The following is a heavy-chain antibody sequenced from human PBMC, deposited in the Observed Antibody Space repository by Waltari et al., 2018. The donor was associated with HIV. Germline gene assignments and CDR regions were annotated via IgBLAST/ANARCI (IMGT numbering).Heavy chain of an antibody. J-gene: IGHJ5*02. V-gene: IGHV3-53*01. CDR2: IYPDYTT. CDR1: NSRISANH. Sequence: EVLLAESGGGLIQPGGSLGLSCTASNSRISANHVTWIRQAPGGSLEWVAVIYPDYTTHYADAVSGRFTISRAKSRTKFFLLMKSLFVDDTATYFCATGVRYYGPWGQGTRVTVSS. CDR3: ATGVRYYGP. D-gene: IGHD3-22*01.